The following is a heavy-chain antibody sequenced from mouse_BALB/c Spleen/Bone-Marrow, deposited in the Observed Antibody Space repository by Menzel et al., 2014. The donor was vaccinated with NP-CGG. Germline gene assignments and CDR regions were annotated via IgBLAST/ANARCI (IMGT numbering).Heavy chain of an antibody. CDR2: IRNKANGYTT. V-gene: IGHV7-3*02. CDR1: GFTFTDYY. J-gene: IGHJ4*01. CDR3: ARDDYYAMDY. Sequence: EVKLQESGGGLVQPGGSLRLSCATSGFTFTDYYMSWVRQPPGKALEWLGFIRNKANGYTTEYSASVKGRFTISRDNSQSILYLQMNTLRAEDSAIYYCARDDYYAMDYWGQGTSVTVSS.